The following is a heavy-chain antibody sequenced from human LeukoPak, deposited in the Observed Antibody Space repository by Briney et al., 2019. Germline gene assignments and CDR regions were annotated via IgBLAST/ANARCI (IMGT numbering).Heavy chain of an antibody. CDR3: TRHDSYDYGDGDY. CDR1: GGSISSYY. J-gene: IGHJ4*02. V-gene: IGHV4-39*01. CDR2: IYYSGST. D-gene: IGHD4-17*01. Sequence: SETLSLTCTVSGGSISSYYWGWIRQPPGKGLEWIGSIYYSGSTYYNPSLKSRVTISVDTSKNQFSLKLSSVTAADTAVYYCTRHDSYDYGDGDYWGQGTLVTVSS.